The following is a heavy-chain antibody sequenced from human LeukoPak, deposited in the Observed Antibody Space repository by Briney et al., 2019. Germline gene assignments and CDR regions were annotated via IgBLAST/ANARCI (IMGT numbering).Heavy chain of an antibody. V-gene: IGHV3-23*01. D-gene: IGHD2-8*01. Sequence: PGGSLRLSCAASGFTFSSHALSWVRQAPGKGLEWVSGISFSGGRTYYADSVKGRFTISRDNSQNTLYLQMNSLRAEDTAEYYCAKVTMAAYWYIDLWGRGTLVTVSS. CDR1: GFTFSSHA. CDR3: AKVTMAAYWYIDL. CDR2: ISFSGGRT. J-gene: IGHJ2*01.